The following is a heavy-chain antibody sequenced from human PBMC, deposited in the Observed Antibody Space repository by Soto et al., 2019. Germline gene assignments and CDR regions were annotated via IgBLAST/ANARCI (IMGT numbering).Heavy chain of an antibody. Sequence: PGGSLRLSCAASGFTFSSYAMSWVRQAPGKGLEWVSAISGSGGSTYYADSVKGRFTISRDNSKNTLYLQMNSLRAEDTAVYYCAKVAEVGSSGWYDYYYYYYMDVWGKGTTVTVSS. CDR3: AKVAEVGSSGWYDYYYYYYMDV. CDR2: ISGSGGST. V-gene: IGHV3-23*01. CDR1: GFTFSSYA. D-gene: IGHD6-19*01. J-gene: IGHJ6*03.